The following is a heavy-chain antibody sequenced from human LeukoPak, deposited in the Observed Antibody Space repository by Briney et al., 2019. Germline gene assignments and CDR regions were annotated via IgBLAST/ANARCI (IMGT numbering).Heavy chain of an antibody. CDR3: ARVLGFGSPPAY. Sequence: PGRPLRLSCAASGFTFNSFPMHWVRQAPGKGLEWVGLISFDGSDKSYADSVEGRFTISRDNSKNTLYLQVNSLSAEDTAVYYCARVLGFGSPPAYWGQGTLVSVSS. CDR1: GFTFNSFP. D-gene: IGHD3-10*01. J-gene: IGHJ4*02. CDR2: ISFDGSDK. V-gene: IGHV3-30*04.